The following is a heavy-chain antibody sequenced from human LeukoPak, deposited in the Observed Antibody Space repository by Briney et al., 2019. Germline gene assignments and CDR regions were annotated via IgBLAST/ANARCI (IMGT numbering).Heavy chain of an antibody. J-gene: IGHJ6*03. D-gene: IGHD1-1*01. V-gene: IGHV4-59*01. CDR1: GVSISSYY. CDR2: VDHTGST. CDR3: ARGRVSSSTWYSTYYYYFYMDV. Sequence: PSETLSLTCAVSGVSISSYYWSWIRQPPGKGLEWIGYVDHTGSTNFNPSLNGRVSISRDTTKNLFSLRPRSVTAADTAVYFCARGRVSSSTWYSTYYYYFYMDVWGKGTTVTVSS.